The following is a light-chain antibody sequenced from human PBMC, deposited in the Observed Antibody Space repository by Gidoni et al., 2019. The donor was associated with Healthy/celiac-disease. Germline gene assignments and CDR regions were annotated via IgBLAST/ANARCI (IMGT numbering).Light chain of an antibody. J-gene: IGKJ1*01. CDR3: HQSSSFPWT. Sequence: EIVLTQSPDFQSVTPKEKVTITCRPSQSIGSSLHWYQQKPDQSPKLLIQDASQAFPGVPSRFSGSGSGTDFTLTINSLEAEDAATYYCHQSSSFPWTFXQXTKVEIK. CDR1: QSIGSS. CDR2: DAS. V-gene: IGKV6-21*01.